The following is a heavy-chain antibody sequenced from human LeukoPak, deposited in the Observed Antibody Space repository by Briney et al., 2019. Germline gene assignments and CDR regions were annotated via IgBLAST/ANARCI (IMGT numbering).Heavy chain of an antibody. V-gene: IGHV5-51*01. CDR3: ARHRVDYGGNPTRYYY. Sequence: GESLKISCKGYGYSFTSYWIGWVRQMLGKGLEWMGIIYPGDSDTRYSPSFQGQVTISADKSISTAYLQWSSLKASDTAMYYCARHRVDYGGNPTRYYYWGQGTLVTVSS. CDR1: GYSFTSYW. J-gene: IGHJ4*02. D-gene: IGHD4-23*01. CDR2: IYPGDSDT.